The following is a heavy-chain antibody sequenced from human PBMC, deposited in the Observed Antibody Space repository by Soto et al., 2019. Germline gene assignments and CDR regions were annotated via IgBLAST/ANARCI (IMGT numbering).Heavy chain of an antibody. J-gene: IGHJ4*02. CDR2: IIGNSEAT. CDR3: AKDLRPDGRYDLDY. D-gene: IGHD3-3*01. Sequence: PGGSLRLSCAAYGFNFNIYAMSWVRQAPGKGLEGVACIIGNSEATYYADSVKGRFTISRDNSNHILYLQLSSLRVEDTAIYYCAKDLRPDGRYDLDYWGQGTQVTVSS. CDR1: GFNFNIYA. V-gene: IGHV3-23*01.